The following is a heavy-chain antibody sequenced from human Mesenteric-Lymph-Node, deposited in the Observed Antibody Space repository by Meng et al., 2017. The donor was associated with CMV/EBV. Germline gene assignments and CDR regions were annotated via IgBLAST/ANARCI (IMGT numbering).Heavy chain of an antibody. D-gene: IGHD5-12*01. Sequence: GGSLRLSCAASGFTFSSYEMNWVRQAPGKGLEWVSYISTSGGAIYYADSVKGRFIISRDNAKNSLYLQMNSLRAEDTAVYFCVRDHIVDIAQNYYYYGMDVWGQGTTVTVSS. CDR3: VRDHIVDIAQNYYYYGMDV. J-gene: IGHJ6*02. V-gene: IGHV3-48*03. CDR1: GFTFSSYE. CDR2: ISTSGGAI.